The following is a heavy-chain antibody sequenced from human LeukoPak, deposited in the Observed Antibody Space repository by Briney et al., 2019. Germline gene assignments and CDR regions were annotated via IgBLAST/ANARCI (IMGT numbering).Heavy chain of an antibody. V-gene: IGHV3-33*01. J-gene: IGHJ4*02. Sequence: GRSLRLSCAASGFTFSSYGMHWARQAPGKGLEWVAVIWNDGSDKYYADSVKGRFTISRDNSKNTLYLQMNSLRAEDTAMYYCVRSGSYFSKWGQGTLVTVSS. CDR2: IWNDGSDK. CDR1: GFTFSSYG. D-gene: IGHD1-26*01. CDR3: VRSGSYFSK.